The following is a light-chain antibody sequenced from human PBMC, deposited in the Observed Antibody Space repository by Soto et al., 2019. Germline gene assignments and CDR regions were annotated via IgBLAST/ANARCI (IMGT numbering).Light chain of an antibody. CDR1: QSVSIW. CDR2: GAS. Sequence: DIQMTQSPSTLSASVGDRVTFTCRASQSVSIWLAWYQQKPGKAPKLLISGASTLESGVPSRFSGSGSGTEYTLTNSSLQPDDFATYCCQQYKNYLTFGQGTKVEIK. V-gene: IGKV1-5*01. J-gene: IGKJ1*01. CDR3: QQYKNYLT.